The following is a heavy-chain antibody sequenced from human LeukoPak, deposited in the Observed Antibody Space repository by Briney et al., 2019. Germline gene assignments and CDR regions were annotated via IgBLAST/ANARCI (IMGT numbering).Heavy chain of an antibody. Sequence: PGGSLRPSCAASGFTFSSYGMHWVRQAPGKGLEWVAFIRYDGNNKYYVDSVKGRFTISRDNSKNTLYLQMNSLRAEDTAVYYCAKQTLTGEFDYWGQGTLVTVSS. CDR3: AKQTLTGEFDY. D-gene: IGHD7-27*01. V-gene: IGHV3-30*02. CDR1: GFTFSSYG. CDR2: IRYDGNNK. J-gene: IGHJ4*02.